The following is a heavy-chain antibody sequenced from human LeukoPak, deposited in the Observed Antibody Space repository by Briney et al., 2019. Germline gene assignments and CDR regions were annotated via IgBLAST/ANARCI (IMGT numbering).Heavy chain of an antibody. CDR2: IYYSGDT. V-gene: IGHV4-59*12. CDR3: AAQGGPLGLGWYFDY. D-gene: IGHD2-15*01. Sequence: SETLSLTCTVSDGSISGYSWSWIRQPPGKGLEWIGYIYYSGDTNYNPSLKSRVTISVDTSKNQFSLKLSSVTAADTAVYYCAAQGGPLGLGWYFDYWGQGTLVTVSS. J-gene: IGHJ4*02. CDR1: DGSISGYS.